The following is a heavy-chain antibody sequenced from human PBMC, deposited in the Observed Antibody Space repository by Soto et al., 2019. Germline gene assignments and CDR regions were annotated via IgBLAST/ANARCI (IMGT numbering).Heavy chain of an antibody. CDR3: TTSVTGTPRAIDY. CDR2: IKSKFDGGRI. D-gene: IGHD1-7*01. Sequence: EVHLVESGGGPVKPGGSLRISCAASGFTFSGAWMSWVRRAPGKGLEWVGRIKSKFDGGRIDYAASVKGRFSISRDDSTNTLFLQMNSLKTEDTAVYFCTTSVTGTPRAIDYWGQGTLVTVSS. V-gene: IGHV3-15*01. CDR1: GFTFSGAW. J-gene: IGHJ4*02.